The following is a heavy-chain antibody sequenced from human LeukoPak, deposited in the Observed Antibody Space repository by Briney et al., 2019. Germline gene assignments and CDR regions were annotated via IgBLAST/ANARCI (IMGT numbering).Heavy chain of an antibody. CDR3: ARAYSSGWYYFDY. D-gene: IGHD6-19*01. CDR1: GYTFTGYY. CDR2: INPNNGGT. V-gene: IGHV1-2*02. J-gene: IGHJ4*02. Sequence: ASVKVSCKASGYTFTGYYMHWVRQAPGQGREWIGWINPNNGGTNCAQKFQGRVTMTRDTSISTAYMELSRLRSDDTAVYYCARAYSSGWYYFDYWGQGTLVTVSS.